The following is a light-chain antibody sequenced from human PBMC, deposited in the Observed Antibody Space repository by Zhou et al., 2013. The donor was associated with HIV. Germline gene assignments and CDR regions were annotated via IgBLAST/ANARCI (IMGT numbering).Light chain of an antibody. J-gene: IGKJ1*01. V-gene: IGKV1-27*01. Sequence: DIQMTQSPSSLSASVGDRVTISCRASQDISSFLAWYQQKPGKAPKLLIYTASILQSGVPSRFSGVGSGTDFTLTISSLQPEDVGTYYCQKCDSAPWTFGQGTKVEIK. CDR2: TAS. CDR3: QKCDSAPWT. CDR1: QDISSF.